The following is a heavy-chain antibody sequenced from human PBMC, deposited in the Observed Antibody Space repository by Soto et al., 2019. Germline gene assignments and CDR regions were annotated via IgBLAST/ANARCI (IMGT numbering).Heavy chain of an antibody. CDR1: GGSISSGGYY. CDR3: ARGIAARPYQYYYYYYGMDV. CDR2: IYYSGST. J-gene: IGHJ6*02. V-gene: IGHV4-31*03. Sequence: SETLSLTCTVSGGSISSGGYYWSWIRQHPGKGLEWIGYIYYSGSTYYNPSLKSRVTMSVDTSKNQFSLKLSSVTAADTAVYYCARGIAARPYQYYYYYYGMDVWGQGTTVTVSS. D-gene: IGHD6-6*01.